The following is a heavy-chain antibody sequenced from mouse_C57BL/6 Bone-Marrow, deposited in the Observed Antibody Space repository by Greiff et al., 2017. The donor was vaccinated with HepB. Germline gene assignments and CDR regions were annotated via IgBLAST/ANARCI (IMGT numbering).Heavy chain of an antibody. J-gene: IGHJ2*01. CDR3: ARELYYYRAYFDY. D-gene: IGHD1-1*01. V-gene: IGHV1-81*01. CDR1: GYTFTSYG. CDR2: IYPRSGNT. Sequence: VQLKESGAELARPGASVKLSCKASGYTFTSYGISWVKQRTGQGLEWIGEIYPRSGNTYYNEKFKGKATLTADKSSSTAYMELRSLTSEDSAVYFCARELYYYRAYFDYWGQGTTLTVSS.